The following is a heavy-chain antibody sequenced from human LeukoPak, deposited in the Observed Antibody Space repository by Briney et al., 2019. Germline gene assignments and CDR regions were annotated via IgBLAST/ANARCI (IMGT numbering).Heavy chain of an antibody. Sequence: SETLSLTCTVSGGSVSSGNEYWSWIRQPPGKGLEWIGYIYYSGSTNYNPSLKSRVTISVDKSKNQFSLKLSSVTAADTAVYYCVRATDYRRFDPWGQGTLVTVSS. CDR3: VRATDYRRFDP. V-gene: IGHV4-61*01. D-gene: IGHD3-16*01. J-gene: IGHJ5*02. CDR1: GGSVSSGNEY. CDR2: IYYSGST.